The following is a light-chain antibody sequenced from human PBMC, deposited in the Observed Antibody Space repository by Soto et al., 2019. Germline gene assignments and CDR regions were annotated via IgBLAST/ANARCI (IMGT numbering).Light chain of an antibody. CDR1: QSISSW. V-gene: IGKV1-5*03. J-gene: IGKJ1*01. Sequence: IHLPQSPSTLSASVGDRVTITCRASQSISSWLAWYQQKPGKAPKLLIYKASTLESGVPSRFSGSGSGTEFTLTISSLQPDDFATYYCQHWVDYMWTFGQGTKVEIK. CDR3: QHWVDYMWT. CDR2: KAS.